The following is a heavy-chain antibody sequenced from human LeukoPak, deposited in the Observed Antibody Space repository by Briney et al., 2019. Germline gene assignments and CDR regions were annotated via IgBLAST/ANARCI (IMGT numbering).Heavy chain of an antibody. D-gene: IGHD2-21*02. J-gene: IGHJ3*02. CDR2: IYYSGST. CDR3: ARSAVVTAIWSGAFDI. Sequence: KPSETLSLTCTVSGGSISSSSYYWGWIRQPPGKGLEWIGSIYYSGSTYYNPSLKSRVTISVDTSKNQFSLKLSSVTAADTAVYYCARSAVVTAIWSGAFDIWGQGTMVTVSS. V-gene: IGHV4-39*07. CDR1: GGSISSSSYY.